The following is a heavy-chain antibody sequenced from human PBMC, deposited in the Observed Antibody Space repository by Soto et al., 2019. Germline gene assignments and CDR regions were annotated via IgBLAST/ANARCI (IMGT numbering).Heavy chain of an antibody. CDR3: ARDGAALDI. V-gene: IGHV3-7*03. J-gene: IGHJ3*02. CDR1: GFTISTYW. D-gene: IGHD3-16*01. CDR2: IKQDGSEI. Sequence: WGSLRLSCAAPGFTISTYWMSWVRQAPGKGLEWVADIKQDGSEIYYVDSAKGRFTISRDNAKNSLYLQMNSLRAEDTAVYYCARDGAALDIWGQGTMVTVSS.